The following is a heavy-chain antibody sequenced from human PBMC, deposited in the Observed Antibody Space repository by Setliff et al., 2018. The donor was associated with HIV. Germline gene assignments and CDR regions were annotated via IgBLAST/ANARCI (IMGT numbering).Heavy chain of an antibody. CDR2: IFNSGSS. CDR1: SYSISSDYY. CDR3: ARDGGPGSGWGDYSYYYSMDV. J-gene: IGHJ6*04. V-gene: IGHV4-38-2*02. D-gene: IGHD6-19*01. Sequence: SETLSLTCGVSSYSISSDYYWGWIRQSPGKGLEWIGTIFNSGSSYYNPSLESRVTISVDTSKNQLSLRLTSVTAADTAVYYCARDGGPGSGWGDYSYYYSMDVWGKGTTVTVSS.